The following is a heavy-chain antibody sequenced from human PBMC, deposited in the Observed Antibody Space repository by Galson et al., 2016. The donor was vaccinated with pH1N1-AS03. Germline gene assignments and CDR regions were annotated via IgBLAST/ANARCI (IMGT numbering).Heavy chain of an antibody. CDR2: ISYSGLT. CDR1: GGSITTNY. CDR3: AMLYGVCSGDPSFDS. Sequence: ISGGSITTNYWIWIRQPPGKGLQWIGYISYSGLTNYNTSLRSRITLSIDTSKNKFSHKMRSVAAADTALYFWAMLYGVCSGDPSFDSWGQRILVTVSS. V-gene: IGHV4-59*01. J-gene: IGHJ4*02. D-gene: IGHD2-21*01.